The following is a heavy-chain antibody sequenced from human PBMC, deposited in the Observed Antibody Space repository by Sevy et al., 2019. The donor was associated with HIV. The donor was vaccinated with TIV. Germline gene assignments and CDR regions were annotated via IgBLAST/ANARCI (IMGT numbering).Heavy chain of an antibody. Sequence: GGYLRLSCAASGFTFSSYDMHWVRQATGKGLEWVSAIGTAGDTYYPRSVKGRFTISRENAKNSLYLQMNSLRAGDTAVYYCARRALRGPGDYWGHGTLVTVSS. J-gene: IGHJ4*01. CDR2: IGTAGDT. CDR1: GFTFSSYD. CDR3: ARRALRGPGDY. V-gene: IGHV3-13*01. D-gene: IGHD2-8*01.